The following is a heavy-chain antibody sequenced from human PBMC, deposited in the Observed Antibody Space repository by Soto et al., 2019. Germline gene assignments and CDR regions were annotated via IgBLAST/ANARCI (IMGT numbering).Heavy chain of an antibody. J-gene: IGHJ3*02. V-gene: IGHV3-23*01. D-gene: IGHD3-22*01. Sequence: QPGGSLRLSCAASGFTFSSYAMSWVRQAPGKGLEWVSTISGSGGNTYYADSVKGRFTISRDNSKNTLYLQMNSLRAEDTAVYYCAKSLVVVVITPGAFDIWGQGTMVTVSS. CDR2: ISGSGGNT. CDR3: AKSLVVVVITPGAFDI. CDR1: GFTFSSYA.